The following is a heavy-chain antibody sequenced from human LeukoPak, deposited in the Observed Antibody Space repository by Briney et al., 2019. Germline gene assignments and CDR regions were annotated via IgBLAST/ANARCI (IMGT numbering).Heavy chain of an antibody. V-gene: IGHV4-4*07. CDR1: GVSINSHY. Sequence: SQTLSLTCPVSGVSINSHYWTSIRQPAGKGMDWIGRIYISGSTDYSPSLKSRVTISVDTSKNQFSLKLSSVTAADTAVYYCARGLWGAAAGIWGQGTMVTVSS. J-gene: IGHJ3*02. D-gene: IGHD6-13*01. CDR3: ARGLWGAAAGI. CDR2: IYISGST.